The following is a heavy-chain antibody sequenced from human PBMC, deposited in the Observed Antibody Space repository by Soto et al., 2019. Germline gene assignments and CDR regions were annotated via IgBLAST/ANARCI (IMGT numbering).Heavy chain of an antibody. CDR1: GFTFSSYS. D-gene: IGHD4-17*01. CDR3: ARVSGDYYYYYYMDV. Sequence: EVQLVESGGGLVQPGGSLRLSCAASGFTFSSYSMNWVRQAPGKGLEWVSYISSSSSTIYYADSVKGRFTISRDNAKNSLYLQMNSLRAEDTAVYYCARVSGDYYYYYYMDVWGKGTTVTVSS. CDR2: ISSSSSTI. V-gene: IGHV3-48*01. J-gene: IGHJ6*03.